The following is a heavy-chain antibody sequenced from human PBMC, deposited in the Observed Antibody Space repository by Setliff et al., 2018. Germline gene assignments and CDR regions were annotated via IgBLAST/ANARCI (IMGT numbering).Heavy chain of an antibody. Sequence: PSETLSLTCTVSGGSISSSTYHWHWIRQPPGKGLEWIGTFYGSGTTNYNPSLKSRVTISVDTSKNQFSLKLSSVTAADTAVYYCARIHLVVAAIDYWGQGTLVTVSS. V-gene: IGHV4-39*07. CDR2: FYGSGTT. CDR3: ARIHLVVAAIDY. CDR1: GGSISSSTYH. J-gene: IGHJ4*02. D-gene: IGHD2-15*01.